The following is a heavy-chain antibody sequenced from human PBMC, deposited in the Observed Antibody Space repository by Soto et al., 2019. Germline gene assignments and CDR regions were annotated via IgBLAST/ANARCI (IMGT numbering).Heavy chain of an antibody. D-gene: IGHD2-2*01. V-gene: IGHV1-69*01. Sequence: QVQLVQSGAEVKKPGSSVKVSCKASGGTFSSYAISWVRQAPGQGLEWMGGIITISGTANYAQKFQGRVSITADEATRPAYMELSSLRAEDTAVYYCARSQGSSTSLEIYYYYYYGMDVWGQGTTVTVSS. CDR3: ARSQGSSTSLEIYYYYYYGMDV. CDR1: GGTFSSYA. CDR2: IITISGTA. J-gene: IGHJ6*02.